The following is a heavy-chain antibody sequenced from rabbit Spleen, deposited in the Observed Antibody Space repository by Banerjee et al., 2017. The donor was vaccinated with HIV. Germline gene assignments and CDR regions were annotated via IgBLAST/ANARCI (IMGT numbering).Heavy chain of an antibody. J-gene: IGHJ4*01. CDR2: IDTGRSSTT. V-gene: IGHV1S40*01. Sequence: QSLEESGGDLVKPGASLTLTCTASGLSLSSNAINWVRQAPGKGLEWIAWIDTGRSSTTYYANWAKGRFTGSKTSSTTVTLQMTSLTAADTATYFCARDLPYYTSTYGSDTYSDLWGQGTLVTVS. CDR1: GLSLSSNA. D-gene: IGHD5-1*01. CDR3: ARDLPYYTSTYGSDTYSDL.